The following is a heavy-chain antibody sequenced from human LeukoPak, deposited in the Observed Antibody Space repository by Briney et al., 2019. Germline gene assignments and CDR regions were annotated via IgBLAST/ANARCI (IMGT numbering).Heavy chain of an antibody. CDR3: ARDRREQQLGSDYFDY. J-gene: IGHJ4*02. CDR1: GGSISSSSYY. CDR2: IYYSGST. D-gene: IGHD6-13*01. V-gene: IGHV4-39*07. Sequence: SETLSLTCTVSGGSISSSSYYWGWIRQPPGKGLEWIGSIYYSGSTYYNPSLKSRVTISVDTSKNQFSLKLSSVTAADTAVYYCARDRREQQLGSDYFDYWGQGTLVTVSS.